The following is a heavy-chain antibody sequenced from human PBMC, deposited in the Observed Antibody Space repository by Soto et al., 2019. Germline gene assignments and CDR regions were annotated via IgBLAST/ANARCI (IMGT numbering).Heavy chain of an antibody. V-gene: IGHV1-69*06. CDR2: IIPMFGPA. D-gene: IGHD2-8*01. J-gene: IGHJ4*02. Sequence: QVQLVQSGAEVKKPGSSVKVSCKASGGTFSSYAISWVRQAPGQGLEWMGGIIPMFGPANYAQKFQGRVTITADKSTSTAYMELSSLRAEDTAVYYCASRLCTSGVCYQDYWGQGTLVTVSS. CDR1: GGTFSSYA. CDR3: ASRLCTSGVCYQDY.